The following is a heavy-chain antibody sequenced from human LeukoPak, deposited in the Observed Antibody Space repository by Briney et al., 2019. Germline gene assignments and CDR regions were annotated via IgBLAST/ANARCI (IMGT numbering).Heavy chain of an antibody. CDR2: INPNSGGT. Sequence: ASVKVSCKASGYTLTGYYMHWVRQAPGQGLEWMGWINPNSGGTNYAQKFQGRVTMTRDTSISPAYMELSRLRSDDTAVYYCARARGYYDREFDYWGQGTLVTVSS. CDR3: ARARGYYDREFDY. D-gene: IGHD3-22*01. CDR1: GYTLTGYY. V-gene: IGHV1-2*02. J-gene: IGHJ4*02.